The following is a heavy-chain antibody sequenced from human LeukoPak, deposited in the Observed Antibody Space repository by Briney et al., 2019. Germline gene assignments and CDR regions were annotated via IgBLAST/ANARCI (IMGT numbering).Heavy chain of an antibody. D-gene: IGHD3-9*01. Sequence: SETLSLTCAVYGGSFSGYYWSWIRQPPGKGLEWIGEINHNGSTNYNPSLKSRVTISVDTSKNQFSLKLSSVTAADTAVYYCARGPLLRYFDWLAYFDYWGQGTLVTVSS. CDR2: INHNGST. V-gene: IGHV4-34*01. CDR3: ARGPLLRYFDWLAYFDY. CDR1: GGSFSGYY. J-gene: IGHJ4*02.